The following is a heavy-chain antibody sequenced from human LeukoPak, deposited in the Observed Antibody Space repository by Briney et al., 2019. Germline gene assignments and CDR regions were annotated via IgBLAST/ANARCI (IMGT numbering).Heavy chain of an antibody. Sequence: SETLSLTCTVTGVSITSYHWSWIRQPPGKGLEWIGYISYSGSANYNPSLKSRVTISVDTSKNQFSLKLSSVTAADTAVYYCARDRRSWFDPWGQGTLVTVSS. CDR3: ARDRRSWFDP. CDR1: GVSITSYH. V-gene: IGHV4-59*01. CDR2: ISYSGSA. J-gene: IGHJ5*02.